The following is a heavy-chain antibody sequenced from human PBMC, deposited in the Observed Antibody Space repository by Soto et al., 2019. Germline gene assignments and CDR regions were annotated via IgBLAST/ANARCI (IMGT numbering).Heavy chain of an antibody. CDR3: ARDTRGPDYQFRTWFDP. CDR1: GYTFTSYA. J-gene: IGHJ5*02. Sequence: ASGKVSCKASGYTFTSYAMHWVRQAPGQRLEWMGWINSGNGNTKYSQKFQGRVTITRDTSASTAYMELSSLRSEDTAVYYCARDTRGPDYQFRTWFDPWGQGTLVTVSS. V-gene: IGHV1-3*01. D-gene: IGHD4-17*01. CDR2: INSGNGNT.